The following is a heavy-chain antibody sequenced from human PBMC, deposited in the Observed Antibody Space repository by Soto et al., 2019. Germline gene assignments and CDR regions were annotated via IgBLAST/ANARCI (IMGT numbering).Heavy chain of an antibody. V-gene: IGHV4-39*01. J-gene: IGHJ6*02. CDR2: IFYSGNT. CDR1: GGSISSNTYY. CDR3: ASSPGKHYQYYAMDV. D-gene: IGHD6-13*01. Sequence: ETLSLTCTVSGGSISSNTYYWEWIRQPPGKGLEWIGTIFYSGNTYYNPSLRSRVTMSVDSSKNQLSLKLSSVTAADTAVYYCASSPGKHYQYYAMDVWGQGTMV.